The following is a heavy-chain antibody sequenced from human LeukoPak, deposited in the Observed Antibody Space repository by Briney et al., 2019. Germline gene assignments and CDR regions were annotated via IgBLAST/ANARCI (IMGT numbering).Heavy chain of an antibody. J-gene: IGHJ6*03. CDR2: ISGSGGST. D-gene: IGHD4-17*01. CDR1: GFTFSSYA. V-gene: IGHV3-23*01. CDR3: AKLAVTTPEYYYYMDV. Sequence: GGSLRLSCAASGFTFSSYAMSWVRQAPGKGLEWVSAISGSGGSTYYADSVKGRFTISRDNSKNTLYLQMNSLRAEDTAVYYCAKLAVTTPEYYYYMDVWGKGTTVTVSS.